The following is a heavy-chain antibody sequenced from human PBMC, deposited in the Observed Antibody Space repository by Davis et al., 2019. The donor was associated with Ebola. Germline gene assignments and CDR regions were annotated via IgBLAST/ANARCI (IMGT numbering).Heavy chain of an antibody. CDR1: AGTFSSYA. Sequence: SVQVSCKASAGTFSSYAISWVRQAPGQGLEWMGGIIPIFGTANYAQKFQGRVTITADESTSTAYMELSSLRSEDTAVYYSARGVSHSSSWPNWFDPWGQGTLVTVSS. CDR3: ARGVSHSSSWPNWFDP. CDR2: IIPIFGTA. J-gene: IGHJ5*02. D-gene: IGHD6-13*01. V-gene: IGHV1-69*13.